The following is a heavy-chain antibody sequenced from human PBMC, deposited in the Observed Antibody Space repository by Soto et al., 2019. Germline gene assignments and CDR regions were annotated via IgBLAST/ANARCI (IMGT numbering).Heavy chain of an antibody. Sequence: GGSLRLSPRVSGLAFNNYGINWVRQAPGKGLEWVSSISKSDYTYYSDSVKGRFTISRDNAKNSVSLQMNTLRVEDTAVYYCAREDSIIIPAVSDFWGQGTLVTVSS. V-gene: IGHV3-21*01. J-gene: IGHJ4*02. CDR2: ISKSDYT. CDR3: AREDSIIIPAVSDF. CDR1: GLAFNNYG. D-gene: IGHD2-2*01.